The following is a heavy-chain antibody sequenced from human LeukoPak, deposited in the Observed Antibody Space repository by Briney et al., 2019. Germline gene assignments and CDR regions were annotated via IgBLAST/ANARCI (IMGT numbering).Heavy chain of an antibody. Sequence: SETLSLTCTVSGGSISSSSYYWGWSRQPPGKGLEWSGSIYYSGSTYYNPSLKGRVTISVDTSKNQFSLKLSSVTAADTAVYYCASWYDFWSGYFMGWFDPWGQGTLVTVSS. V-gene: IGHV4-39*01. D-gene: IGHD3-3*01. CDR1: GGSISSSSYY. J-gene: IGHJ5*02. CDR3: ASWYDFWSGYFMGWFDP. CDR2: IYYSGST.